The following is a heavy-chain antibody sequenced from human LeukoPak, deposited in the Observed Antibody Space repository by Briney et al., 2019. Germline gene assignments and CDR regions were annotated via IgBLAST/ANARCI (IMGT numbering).Heavy chain of an antibody. CDR1: EFTFSNYV. D-gene: IGHD1-26*01. Sequence: GGSLRVSCEVSEFTFSNYVMHWVRQAPGKGLEWVSAISGSGGSTYYADSVKGRFTISRDNSKNTLYLQMNSLRAEDTAVYYCAKSGSGSLAADYWGQGTLVTVSS. CDR2: ISGSGGST. J-gene: IGHJ4*02. V-gene: IGHV3-23*01. CDR3: AKSGSGSLAADY.